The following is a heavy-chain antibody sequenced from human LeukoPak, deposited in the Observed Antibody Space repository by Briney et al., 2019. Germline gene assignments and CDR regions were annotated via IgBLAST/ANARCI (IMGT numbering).Heavy chain of an antibody. V-gene: IGHV3-23*01. CDR2: SSGSGGNK. J-gene: IGHJ4*02. D-gene: IGHD1-14*01. CDR3: AKDREGISTRFDY. CDR1: GFTFSSYA. Sequence: GGSLRLSCAASGFTFSSYAMSWVRQAPAKGLEWVSASSGSGGNKYYADSGKGRFTISRDKSKNTLYLQMNSLRAEDTAVYYCAKDREGISTRFDYWGQGTLVTVSS.